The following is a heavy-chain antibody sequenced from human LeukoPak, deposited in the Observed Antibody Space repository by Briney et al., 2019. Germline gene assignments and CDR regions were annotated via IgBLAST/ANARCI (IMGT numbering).Heavy chain of an antibody. CDR2: IIPIFGTA. J-gene: IGHJ4*02. D-gene: IGHD3-16*01. CDR3: ARDMITFGGVIGYFDY. V-gene: IGHV1-69*05. CDR1: GGTFSSYA. Sequence: GASVKVSCKASGGTFSSYAISWVRQAPGQGLEWMARIIPIFGTANYAQKFQGRVTITTDESTSTAYMELSSLRSKDTAVYYCARDMITFGGVIGYFDYWGQGTLVTVSS.